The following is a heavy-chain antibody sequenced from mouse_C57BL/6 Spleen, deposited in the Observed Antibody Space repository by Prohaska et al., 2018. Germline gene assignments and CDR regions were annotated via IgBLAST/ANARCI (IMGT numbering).Heavy chain of an antibody. CDR3: AREGYGYDGGLDY. D-gene: IGHD2-2*01. V-gene: IGHV1-82*01. Sequence: PGKGLEWIGRIHPGDGDTNYNGKFKGKATLTADKSSSTAYMQLSSLTSEDSAVYFCAREGYGYDGGLDYWGQGTTLTVSS. CDR2: IHPGDGDT. J-gene: IGHJ2*01.